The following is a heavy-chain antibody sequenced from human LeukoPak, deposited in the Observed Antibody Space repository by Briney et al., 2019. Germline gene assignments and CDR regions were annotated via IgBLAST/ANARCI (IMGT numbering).Heavy chain of an antibody. CDR1: GYTFTGYY. V-gene: IGHV1-2*02. Sequence: ASVKVSCKASGYTFTGYYMHWVRQAPGQGLEWVGWINPNNGDTEHAQKFQGRVAVTRDTSISTAYMELSRLRSDDTAVYYCASGLASSGHDYWGQGTLVTVSS. CDR3: ASGLASSGHDY. CDR2: INPNNGDT. D-gene: IGHD3-22*01. J-gene: IGHJ4*02.